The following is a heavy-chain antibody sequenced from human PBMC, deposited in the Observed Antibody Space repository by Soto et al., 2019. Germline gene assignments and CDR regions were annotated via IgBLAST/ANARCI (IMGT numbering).Heavy chain of an antibody. D-gene: IGHD3-3*01. Sequence: GASVKVSCKASGYTFTSYGISWVRQAPGQGLEWMGWISAYNGNTNYAQKLQGRVTMTTDTSTSTAYMELRSLRSDDTAVYYCARRVPRREGLNITPSFDPWGQGTLVTVSS. CDR1: GYTFTSYG. CDR2: ISAYNGNT. J-gene: IGHJ5*02. CDR3: ARRVPRREGLNITPSFDP. V-gene: IGHV1-18*01.